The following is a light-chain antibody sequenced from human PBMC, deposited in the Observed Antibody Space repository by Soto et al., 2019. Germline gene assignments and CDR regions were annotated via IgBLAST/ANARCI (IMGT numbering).Light chain of an antibody. Sequence: QSALTQPASVSGSPGQSITISCTGTSSDVGGYKYVSWYQQHPGKAPKVMIYEVSKRPSGVSNRFSGSKSGNTALLTISGLQAEDEADYYCSSYTTSSTLVFGGGTKLTVL. J-gene: IGLJ3*02. V-gene: IGLV2-14*01. CDR2: EVS. CDR3: SSYTTSSTLV. CDR1: SSDVGGYKY.